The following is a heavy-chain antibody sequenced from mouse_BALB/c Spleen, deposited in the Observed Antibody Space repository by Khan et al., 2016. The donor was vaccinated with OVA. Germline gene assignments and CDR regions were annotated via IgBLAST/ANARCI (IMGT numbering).Heavy chain of an antibody. Sequence: VRLQQSGAELVKPGASVKLSCTASGFNIKDTHMHWVKQRPEPGLEWIGRIDPANDNSKYDPRFQGKATITADTSSNTAYLHLSSLTSEDTAVYYCAPAGTGDYFDYWGQGTTLTVSS. CDR1: GFNIKDTH. CDR2: IDPANDNS. CDR3: APAGTGDYFDY. D-gene: IGHD4-1*01. J-gene: IGHJ2*01. V-gene: IGHV14-3*02.